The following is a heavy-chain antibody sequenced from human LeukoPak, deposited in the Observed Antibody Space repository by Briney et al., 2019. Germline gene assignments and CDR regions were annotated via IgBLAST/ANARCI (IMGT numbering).Heavy chain of an antibody. Sequence: NPGGSLRLSCAASGFTFSDYYMSWIRQAPGKGLEWVSYVGSSSTYTDYADSVKGRFTISRDNAKNSLYLQMNSLRAEDTAVYYCARPAVGRAAAGNRDYYFDYWGQGTLVTVSS. CDR2: VGSSSTYT. V-gene: IGHV3-11*03. D-gene: IGHD6-13*01. CDR1: GFTFSDYY. J-gene: IGHJ4*02. CDR3: ARPAVGRAAAGNRDYYFDY.